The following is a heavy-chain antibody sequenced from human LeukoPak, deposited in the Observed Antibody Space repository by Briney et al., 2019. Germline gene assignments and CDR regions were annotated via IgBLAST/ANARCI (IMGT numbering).Heavy chain of an antibody. CDR3: ARAIRGVMIVYYYYGLDV. J-gene: IGHJ6*02. V-gene: IGHV4-34*01. Sequence: SETLSLTCAVYGGSFSGYYWSWIRQPPGKGLEWIGEINHGGSTNYNPSLKSRVTMSVGTSKKQFSLKLSSVTAADTAVYYCARAIRGVMIVYYYYGLDVWGQGTTVTVSS. CDR2: INHGGST. D-gene: IGHD3-10*01. CDR1: GGSFSGYY.